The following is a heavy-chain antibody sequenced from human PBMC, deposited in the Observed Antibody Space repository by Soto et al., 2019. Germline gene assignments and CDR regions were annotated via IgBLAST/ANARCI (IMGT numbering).Heavy chain of an antibody. V-gene: IGHV4-31*03. CDR1: GGSISSGGYY. CDR3: AAWDHSSSSGRYFDY. CDR2: IYYSGST. J-gene: IGHJ4*02. Sequence: QVQLQESGPGLVKPSQTLSLTCTVSGGSISSGGYYWSWIRQHPGKGLEWIGYIYYSGSTYYTPSLKSRVTISVDTSKNQFSLKLSSVTAADTAVYYCAAWDHSSSSGRYFDYWGQGTLVTVSS. D-gene: IGHD6-6*01.